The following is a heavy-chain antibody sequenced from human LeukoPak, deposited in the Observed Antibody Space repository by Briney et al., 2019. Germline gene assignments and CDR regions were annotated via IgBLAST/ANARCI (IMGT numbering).Heavy chain of an antibody. CDR2: IWYDGDTK. CDR1: GLSFSRYG. Sequence: GRSLRLSCVVSGLSFSRYGMHWVRQAPGKGLDWVAVIWYDGDTKYYADYVKGRFTISRDNSKNTLYLQMDSLRAEDTAFYYCATEDYNASFDYWGQGTLVTVSS. V-gene: IGHV3-33*01. CDR3: ATEDYNASFDY. D-gene: IGHD3-10*01. J-gene: IGHJ4*02.